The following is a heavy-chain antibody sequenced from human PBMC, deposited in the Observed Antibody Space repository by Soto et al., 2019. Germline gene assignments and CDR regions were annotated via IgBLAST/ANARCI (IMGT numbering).Heavy chain of an antibody. CDR2: IYYSGST. Sequence: TLSLTCTVSGGSISSGGYYWSWIRQHPGKRLEWIGSIYYSGSTNYTPSLKSRVTISADTSKNQFSLKLSSVPATDTAVYYCARVNPDHDAFDIWGPGTMVTVSS. V-gene: IGHV4-31*03. CDR1: GGSISSGGYY. D-gene: IGHD2-21*01. CDR3: ARVNPDHDAFDI. J-gene: IGHJ3*02.